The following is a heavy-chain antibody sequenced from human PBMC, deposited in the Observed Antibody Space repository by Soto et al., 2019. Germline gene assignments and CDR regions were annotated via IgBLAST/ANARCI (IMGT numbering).Heavy chain of an antibody. Sequence: EVQLVESGGGLVQPGRSLRLSCAASGFTFDDYVMHWVRQAPGKGLEWVSGISWNSGSIGYADSVKGRFTISRDNAKNSLYLQMNSLRAEDTALYYCAKDGDSSGYYLDYWGQGTLVTVSS. CDR2: ISWNSGSI. V-gene: IGHV3-9*01. CDR1: GFTFDDYV. CDR3: AKDGDSSGYYLDY. J-gene: IGHJ4*02. D-gene: IGHD3-22*01.